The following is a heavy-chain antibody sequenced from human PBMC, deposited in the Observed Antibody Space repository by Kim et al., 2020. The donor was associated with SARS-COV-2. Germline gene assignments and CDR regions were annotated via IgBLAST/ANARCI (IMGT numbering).Heavy chain of an antibody. J-gene: IGHJ4*02. D-gene: IGHD6-13*01. CDR2: ISWNSGSI. Sequence: GGSLRLSCAASGFTFDDYAMHWVRQAPGKGLEWVSGISWNSGSIGYADSVKGRFTISRDNAKNSLYLQMNSLRAEDTALYYCAKAPRGTAAGNYFDYWGQGTLVTVSS. V-gene: IGHV3-9*01. CDR3: AKAPRGTAAGNYFDY. CDR1: GFTFDDYA.